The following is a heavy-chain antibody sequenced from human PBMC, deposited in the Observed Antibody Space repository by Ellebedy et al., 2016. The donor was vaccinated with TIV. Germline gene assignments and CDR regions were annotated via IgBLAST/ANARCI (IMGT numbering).Heavy chain of an antibody. J-gene: IGHJ5*02. V-gene: IGHV4-39*01. D-gene: IGHD2-21*02. CDR2: IYYSGST. CDR1: GGSISSSSYY. Sequence: MPGGSLRLSCTVSGGSISSSSYYWGWIRQPPGKGLEWIGSIYYSGSTYYNPSLKSRVTISVDTSKNQFSLKLSSVTAADTAVYYCARHRRVVTAILRFDPWGQGTLVTVSS. CDR3: ARHRRVVTAILRFDP.